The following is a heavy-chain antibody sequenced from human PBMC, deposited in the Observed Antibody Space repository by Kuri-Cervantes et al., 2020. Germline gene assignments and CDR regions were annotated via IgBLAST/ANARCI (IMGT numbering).Heavy chain of an antibody. CDR1: GFLYSSYW. CDR3: TRGRSDY. Sequence: GESLKISCAASGFLYSSYWMTWVRQAPGKGLEWVGFIRSKAYGGTTEYAASVKGRFTISRDDSKSIAYLQMNSLKTEDTAVYYCTRGRSDYRGQGTLVTVSS. V-gene: IGHV3-49*02. J-gene: IGHJ4*02. CDR2: IRSKAYGGTT.